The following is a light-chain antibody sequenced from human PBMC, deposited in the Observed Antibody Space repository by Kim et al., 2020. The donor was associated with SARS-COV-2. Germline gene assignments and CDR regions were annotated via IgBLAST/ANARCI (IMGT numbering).Light chain of an antibody. CDR3: AAWDDRLNGPV. J-gene: IGLJ3*02. CDR1: SSNIGNNA. V-gene: IGLV1-36*01. CDR2: SDD. Sequence: QSVLTQPPSVSEAPRQRVTISCSGSSSNIGNNAVNWYQRLPGKAPKLLICSDDLLPSGVSDRFSGSKSGTSASLAISGLQSEDEADYYCAAWDDRLNGPVFGGGTQLTVL.